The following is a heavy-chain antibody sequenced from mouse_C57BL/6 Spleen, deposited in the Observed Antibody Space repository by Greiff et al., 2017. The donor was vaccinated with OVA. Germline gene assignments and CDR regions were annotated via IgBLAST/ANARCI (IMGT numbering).Heavy chain of an antibody. V-gene: IGHV1-82*01. CDR2: IYPGDGDT. CDR3: ARYGSGYFDV. CDR1: GYAFSSSW. D-gene: IGHD1-1*01. Sequence: QVQLQQSGPELVKPGASVKISCKASGYAFSSSWMNWVKQRPGKGLEWIGRIYPGDGDTNYNGKFKGKATLTADKSSSTAYMQLSSLTSEDSAVYFCARYGSGYFDVWGTGTTVTVSS. J-gene: IGHJ1*03.